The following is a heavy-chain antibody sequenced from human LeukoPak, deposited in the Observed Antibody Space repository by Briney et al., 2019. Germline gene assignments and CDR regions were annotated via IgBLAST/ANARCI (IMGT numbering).Heavy chain of an antibody. CDR3: ARELLGHGYNSGDFDY. D-gene: IGHD5-24*01. CDR2: IKQDGNEK. CDR1: GFTFSNYW. Sequence: GGSLRLSCAASGFTFSNYWMNWVRQAPGKGLEWVANIKQDGNEKYYVDSVKGRFTISRDNAKNSLYLQMNSLRAEDTAVYYCARELLGHGYNSGDFDYWGQGTLVTVSS. V-gene: IGHV3-7*01. J-gene: IGHJ4*02.